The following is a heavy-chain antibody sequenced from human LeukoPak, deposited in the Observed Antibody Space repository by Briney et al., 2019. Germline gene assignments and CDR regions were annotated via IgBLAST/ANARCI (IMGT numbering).Heavy chain of an antibody. CDR2: ISSSSSYI. D-gene: IGHD3-22*01. V-gene: IGHV3-21*01. CDR3: ARDAYYYDGNWFDP. J-gene: IGHJ5*02. Sequence: PGRSLRLSCTASGFTFGDYAMSWVRQAPGKGLEWVSSISSSSSYIYYADSVKGRFTISRDNAKNSLYLQMNSLRAEDTAVYYCARDAYYYDGNWFDPWGQGTLVTVSS. CDR1: GFTFGDYA.